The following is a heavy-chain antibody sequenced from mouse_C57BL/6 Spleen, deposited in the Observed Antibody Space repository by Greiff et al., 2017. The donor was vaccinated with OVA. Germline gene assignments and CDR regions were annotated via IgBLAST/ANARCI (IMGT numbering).Heavy chain of an antibody. Sequence: EVHLVESGGGLVKPGGSLKLSCAASGFTFSSYTMSWVRQTPEKRLEWVATISGGGGNTYYPDSVKGRFTISRDNAKNTLYLQMSSLRSEDTALDYCARHGSNYEEDYFDYWGQGTTLTVSS. V-gene: IGHV5-9*01. CDR3: ARHGSNYEEDYFDY. CDR2: ISGGGGNT. D-gene: IGHD2-5*01. CDR1: GFTFSSYT. J-gene: IGHJ2*01.